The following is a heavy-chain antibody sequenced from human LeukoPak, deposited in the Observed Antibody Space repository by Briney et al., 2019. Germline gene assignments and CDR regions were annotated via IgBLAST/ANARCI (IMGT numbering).Heavy chain of an antibody. CDR2: IYYSGDT. CDR3: ARHQWHYYYYMGV. J-gene: IGHJ6*03. Sequence: PSETLSLTSTVSGGSISSSSYYWGWIRQPPGKGLEWIGSIYYSGDTYYNPSLKSRRVTISVDTSKNQFSLRLSSVTAADTAVYYCARHQWHYYYYMGVWGKGSTVTVSS. V-gene: IGHV4-39*01. CDR1: GGSISSSSYY. D-gene: IGHD6-19*01.